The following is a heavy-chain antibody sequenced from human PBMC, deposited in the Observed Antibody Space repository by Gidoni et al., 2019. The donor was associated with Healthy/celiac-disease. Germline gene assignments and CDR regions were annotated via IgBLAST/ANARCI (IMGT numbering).Heavy chain of an antibody. CDR3: ARKLGSMIVYLDY. J-gene: IGHJ4*02. CDR1: GFTFSSYW. CDR2: IKQDGSEK. Sequence: EVQLVESGGGLVQPGGSLSLSCAASGFTFSSYWMSWVRQAPGKGLEWVANIKQDGSEKYYVDSVKGRFTISRDNAKNSLYLQMNSLRAEDTAVYYCARKLGSMIVYLDYWGQGTLVTVSS. V-gene: IGHV3-7*01. D-gene: IGHD3-22*01.